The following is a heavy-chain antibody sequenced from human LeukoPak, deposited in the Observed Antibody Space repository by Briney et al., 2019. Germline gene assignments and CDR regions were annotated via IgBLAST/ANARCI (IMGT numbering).Heavy chain of an antibody. V-gene: IGHV4-34*01. D-gene: IGHD2-2*01. CDR2: INHSGNT. J-gene: IGHJ4*02. CDR1: GGSFSGYY. CDR3: ARGRRNYCSSTSCYVLLFDY. Sequence: SETLSLTCAVYGGSFSGYYWSWIRQPPGKGLEWIGEINHSGNTNYNPSLKSRVTISVDTSKNQFSLKLSSVTAADTAVYYCARGRRNYCSSTSCYVLLFDYWGQGTLVTVSS.